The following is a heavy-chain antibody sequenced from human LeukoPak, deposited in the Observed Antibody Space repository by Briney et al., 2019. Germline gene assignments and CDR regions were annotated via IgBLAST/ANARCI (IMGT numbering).Heavy chain of an antibody. J-gene: IGHJ4*02. CDR3: ARAMNGDSYFDY. D-gene: IGHD4-17*01. V-gene: IGHV3-53*01. Sequence: GGSLRLSCAASGFTVTTNYMSWVRQAPGKGLEWVSIIYSGGSTYYADSVKGRFTISRDNSKNTLFLQMNSLRADDTAVYYCARAMNGDSYFDYWGQGTLVTVSS. CDR2: IYSGGST. CDR1: GFTVTTNY.